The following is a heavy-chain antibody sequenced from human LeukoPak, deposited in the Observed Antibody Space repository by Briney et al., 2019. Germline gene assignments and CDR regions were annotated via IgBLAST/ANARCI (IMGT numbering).Heavy chain of an antibody. CDR2: ISGGGGST. CDR3: ARSPTAINGYFDP. CDR1: GFTFSSYA. D-gene: IGHD2-2*01. V-gene: IGHV3-23*01. Sequence: GGSLRLSCAASGFTFSSYAMNWVRQAPGKGLEWVSVISGGGGSTYYADSVKGRFTISRDNSKNTLYLQMNSLRADDTAVYYCARSPTAINGYFDPWGQGTLVTVSA. J-gene: IGHJ5*02.